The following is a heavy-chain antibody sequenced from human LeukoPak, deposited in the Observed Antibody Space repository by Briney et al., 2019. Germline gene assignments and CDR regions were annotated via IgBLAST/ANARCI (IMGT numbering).Heavy chain of an antibody. V-gene: IGHV1-2*02. CDR3: AREAMVIGEIDY. Sequence: ASVKVSCKASGYTFTGYYMHWVRQAPGQGLEWMGWINPNSGGTNYAQKFQGRVTMNRDTSISTAYMELSRLRSDDTAVYYCAREAMVIGEIDYWGQGTLVTVSS. D-gene: IGHD5-18*01. CDR1: GYTFTGYY. J-gene: IGHJ4*02. CDR2: INPNSGGT.